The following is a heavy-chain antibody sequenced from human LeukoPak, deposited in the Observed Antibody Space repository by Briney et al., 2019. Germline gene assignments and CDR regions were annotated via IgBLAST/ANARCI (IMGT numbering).Heavy chain of an antibody. J-gene: IGHJ5*02. V-gene: IGHV4-39*01. CDR3: ARHGVVVAAVGGFDP. CDR2: IYYSGGT. D-gene: IGHD2-15*01. CDR1: GGSISSSSYY. Sequence: SETLSLTCTVSGGSISSSSYYWGWIRQPPGKGLEWIGSIYYSGGTYYNPSLKSRVTISVDTSKNQFSLKLSSVTAADTAVYYCARHGVVVAAVGGFDPWGQGTLVAVSS.